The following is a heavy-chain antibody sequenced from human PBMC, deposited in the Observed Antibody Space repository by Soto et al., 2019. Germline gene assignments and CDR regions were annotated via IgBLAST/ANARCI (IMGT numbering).Heavy chain of an antibody. D-gene: IGHD6-13*01. CDR1: GFLFSSYA. CDR3: TRDASRDSSARGWFDP. Sequence: PGGSLRLSCAASGFLFSSYAMNWVRQAPGKGLEWVSTISSNSAYIYYTDALRGRFTISRDNAKNSLHLQMNSLRAEDTAVYYCTRDASRDSSARGWFDPWGPGTLVTVSS. CDR2: ISSNSAYI. J-gene: IGHJ5*02. V-gene: IGHV3-21*01.